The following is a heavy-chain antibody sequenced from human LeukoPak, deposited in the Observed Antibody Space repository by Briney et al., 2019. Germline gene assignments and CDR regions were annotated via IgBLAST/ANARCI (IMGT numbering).Heavy chain of an antibody. CDR2: ITSSSDYV. CDR3: AREFKSGYGMWA. D-gene: IGHD5-18*01. J-gene: IGHJ5*02. Sequence: PGGSLRLSCTASGFTFSSYSMNWVRRAPGKGLEWVSSITSSSDYVYYADSVKGRFTISRDNAENSLHLQMNSLRADDTAVYYCAREFKSGYGMWAWGQGTLVTVSS. V-gene: IGHV3-21*01. CDR1: GFTFSSYS.